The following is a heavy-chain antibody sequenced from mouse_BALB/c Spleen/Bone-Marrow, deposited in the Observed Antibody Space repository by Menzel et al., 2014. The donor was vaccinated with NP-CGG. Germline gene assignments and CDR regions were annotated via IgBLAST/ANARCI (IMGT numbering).Heavy chain of an antibody. V-gene: IGHV5-12*02. CDR3: TRAYYKCALALYAY. J-gene: IGHJ3*01. CDR2: ISYGGGST. Sequence: EVMLVESGGGLVQPGGSLKLSCATSGFTFSDYYMYWVRQTPEKRLERVAYISYGGGSTYYPDTEKGRFTISRDNPKKTLYLQMSRLKSEDTAMFYCTRAYYKCALALYAYWGQGTLVTVSA. CDR1: GFTFSDYY. D-gene: IGHD2-12*01.